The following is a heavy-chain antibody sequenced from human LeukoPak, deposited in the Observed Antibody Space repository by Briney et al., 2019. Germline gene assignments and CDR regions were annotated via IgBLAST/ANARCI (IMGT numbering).Heavy chain of an antibody. Sequence: PSETLSLTCTVSGGSISSGGYYWSWIRQHPGKGLEWIGYIYYSGSTYYNPSLKSRVTISVDTSKNQFSLKLSSVTAADTAVYYCAREAMIVENAFDIWGQGTMVTVSS. V-gene: IGHV4-31*03. J-gene: IGHJ3*02. D-gene: IGHD3-22*01. CDR1: GGSISSGGYY. CDR3: AREAMIVENAFDI. CDR2: IYYSGST.